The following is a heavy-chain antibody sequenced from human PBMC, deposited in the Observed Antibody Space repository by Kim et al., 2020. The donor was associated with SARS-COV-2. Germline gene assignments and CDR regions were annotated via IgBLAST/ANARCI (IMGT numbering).Heavy chain of an antibody. CDR1: GFTSTTYY. J-gene: IGHJ4*02. CDR2: FDPTGGTT. CDR3: ARGRTTGTSRGYFDY. D-gene: IGHD1-1*01. Sequence: ASVKVSCKASGFTSTTYYIHWMRQAPGQGLEWMGIFDPTGGTTTYAQIFQDRVIMTRDTSTSTVYMELSSLGSEDTAVYYCARGRTTGTSRGYFDYWGQGTLVTVSS. V-gene: IGHV1-46*01.